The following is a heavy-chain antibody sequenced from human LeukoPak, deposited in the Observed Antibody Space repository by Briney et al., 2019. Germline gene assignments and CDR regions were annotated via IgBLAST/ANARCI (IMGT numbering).Heavy chain of an antibody. V-gene: IGHV4-59*12. J-gene: IGHJ5*01. Sequence: SETLSLTCTVSGDSISSYYWSWIRQPPGKGLEWIGYIYYSGSTNYNPSLKSRVTISVDTSKNQFSLKLSSVTAADTAVYFCARETLTPSRWFDPWGQGTLVTVSS. CDR2: IYYSGST. CDR3: ARETLTPSRWFDP. D-gene: IGHD4-17*01. CDR1: GDSISSYY.